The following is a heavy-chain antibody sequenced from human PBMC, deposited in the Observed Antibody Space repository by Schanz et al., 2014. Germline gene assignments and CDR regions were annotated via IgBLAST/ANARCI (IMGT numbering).Heavy chain of an antibody. J-gene: IGHJ3*02. CDR2: ISGSGGST. Sequence: EVLLLESGGGLVQPGGSLRLSCAASGFTFSSYAMSWVRQAPGKGLEWVSAISGSGGSTYYADSVKGRFTISRDNSKNTLYLQMNSLRAEDTAVYYCAKGRFGELSAFDIWGQGTMVTVSS. D-gene: IGHD3-10*01. V-gene: IGHV3-23*01. CDR3: AKGRFGELSAFDI. CDR1: GFTFSSYA.